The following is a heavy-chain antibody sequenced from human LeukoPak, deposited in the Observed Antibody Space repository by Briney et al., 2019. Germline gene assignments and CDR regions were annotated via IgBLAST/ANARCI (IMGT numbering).Heavy chain of an antibody. Sequence: GESLKISCKGSEYSFTTSWIGGLRQLPGKGLEWMGIIYPGDSDTRYSPSFQGQVTISADKSISTAYLQWGSLKASDTAIYYYARLAAITTWFDPWGQGTLVTVSS. J-gene: IGHJ5*02. CDR2: IYPGDSDT. D-gene: IGHD5-12*01. CDR3: ARLAAITTWFDP. V-gene: IGHV5-51*01. CDR1: EYSFTTSW.